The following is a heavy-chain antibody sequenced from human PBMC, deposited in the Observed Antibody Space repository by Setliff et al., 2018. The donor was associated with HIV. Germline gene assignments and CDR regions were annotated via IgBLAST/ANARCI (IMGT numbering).Heavy chain of an antibody. CDR3: ARTLIGVVWVGAFDI. CDR1: GGSRSSYY. V-gene: IGHV4-4*07. J-gene: IGHJ3*02. Sequence: KTSETLSLTCTVSGGSRSSYYWSWIRQLAGKGLEWIGRIYTSGRTNYNPSLKSRVTMSVDTSKNQLSLKLSSVSAADTAVYYCARTLIGVVWVGAFDIWGQGTMVTVSS. D-gene: IGHD2-21*01. CDR2: IYTSGRT.